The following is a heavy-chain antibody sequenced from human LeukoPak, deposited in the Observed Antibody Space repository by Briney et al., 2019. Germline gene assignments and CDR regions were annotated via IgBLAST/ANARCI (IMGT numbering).Heavy chain of an antibody. V-gene: IGHV4-34*01. D-gene: IGHD2-21*01. CDR3: ARGGGDYWYFDL. CDR1: GGSFSGYY. CDR2: IRHSGST. Sequence: SETLSLTCAVYGGSFSGYYWSWIRQPPGKGLEWIGEIRHSGSTNYNPSLKSRVTISVDTSKNQFSLKLTSVTAADTAVYYCARGGGDYWYFDLWGRGTLVTVSS. J-gene: IGHJ2*01.